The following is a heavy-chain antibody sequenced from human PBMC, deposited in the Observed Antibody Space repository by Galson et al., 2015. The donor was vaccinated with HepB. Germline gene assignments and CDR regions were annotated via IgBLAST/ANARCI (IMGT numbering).Heavy chain of an antibody. CDR2: IYWDDNK. J-gene: IGHJ5*02. D-gene: IGHD2-21*01. V-gene: IGHV2-5*02. CDR1: GFSLSTVGVG. Sequence: PALVKPTQTLTLTCTFSGFSLSTVGVGVGWIRQPPGKALEWLALIYWDDNKRYSPSLKSRLTITKDTSKNQVVLTLTNMDPVDTATYYCAHTRHCCGECYPGWFAPWGQGTLVTVSS. CDR3: AHTRHCCGECYPGWFAP.